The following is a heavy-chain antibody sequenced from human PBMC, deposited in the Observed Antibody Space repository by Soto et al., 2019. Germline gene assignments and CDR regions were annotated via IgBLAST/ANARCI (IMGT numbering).Heavy chain of an antibody. Sequence: GESLKISCKGSGYSFTSYWISWVRQMPGKGLEWMGRIDPSDSYTNYSPSFQGHVTISADKSISTAYLQLSSLKASDTAMDYCARHAHYDFGSDLTMDVWGKGT. V-gene: IGHV5-10-1*01. J-gene: IGHJ6*04. CDR2: IDPSDSYT. CDR3: ARHAHYDFGSDLTMDV. D-gene: IGHD3-3*01. CDR1: GYSFTSYW.